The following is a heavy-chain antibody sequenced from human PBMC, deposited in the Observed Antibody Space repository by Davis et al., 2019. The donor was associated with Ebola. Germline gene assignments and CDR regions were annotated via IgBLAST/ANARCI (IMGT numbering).Heavy chain of an antibody. D-gene: IGHD3-22*01. CDR1: GGSISSYY. Sequence: MPSETLSLTCTVSGGSISSYYWGWIRQPPGKGLEWIGSIYYSGSTYYNPSLKSRVTISVDTSKNQFSLKLSSVTAADTAVYYCARLIRAEHYDSSGYYYFDYWGQGTLVTVYS. J-gene: IGHJ4*02. CDR2: IYYSGST. V-gene: IGHV4-39*01. CDR3: ARLIRAEHYDSSGYYYFDY.